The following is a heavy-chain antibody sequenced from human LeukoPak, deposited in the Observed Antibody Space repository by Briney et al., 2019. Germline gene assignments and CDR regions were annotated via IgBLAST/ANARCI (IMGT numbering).Heavy chain of an antibody. J-gene: IGHJ3*02. V-gene: IGHV5-51*01. CDR1: GYSFTSYW. CDR2: IYPGDSDT. Sequence: RGESLKISCKGSGYSFTSYWIGWVRQMPGKGLELMGIIYPGDSDTRYSPSFQGHVTISADKSISTAYLQWSSLKASDTAMYYCARSLSITLSDDFDIWGQGTMVTVSS. D-gene: IGHD2-8*01. CDR3: ARSLSITLSDDFDI.